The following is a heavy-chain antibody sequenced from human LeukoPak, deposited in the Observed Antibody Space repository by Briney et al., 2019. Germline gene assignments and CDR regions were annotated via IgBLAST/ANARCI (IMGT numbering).Heavy chain of an antibody. CDR2: ISGSGGST. V-gene: IGHV3-23*01. CDR1: GFTFSSYA. Sequence: GGSPRLSCAASGFTFSSYAMSWVRQAPGMGLAWVSAISGSGGSTYYADSVKGRFTISRDNSKNTLYPQMNSLRAEDTAVYYCAKVGILVGGDYYDYWGQGTLVTVSS. J-gene: IGHJ4*02. CDR3: AKVGILVGGDYYDY. D-gene: IGHD3-22*01.